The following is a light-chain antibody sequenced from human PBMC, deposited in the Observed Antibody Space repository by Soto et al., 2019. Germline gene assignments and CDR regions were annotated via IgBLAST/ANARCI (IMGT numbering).Light chain of an antibody. CDR1: QTISTY. CDR2: AAS. J-gene: IGKJ2*01. V-gene: IGKV1-39*01. CDR3: QQSLGIPYT. Sequence: DIQMTQSPSALSASVGDRVTITCRASQTISTYLNWYQQKPGKAPKLLIYAASTLQSGVPSRFRGSRSGTDFTLTISSLQPEDFATYYCQQSLGIPYTFGQGTRLEIK.